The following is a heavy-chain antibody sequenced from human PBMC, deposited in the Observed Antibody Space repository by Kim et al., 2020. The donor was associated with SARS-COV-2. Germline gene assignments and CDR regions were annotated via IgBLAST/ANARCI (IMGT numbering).Heavy chain of an antibody. CDR3: ATDLFGYSSSPSWFDP. D-gene: IGHD6-6*01. CDR2: FDPEDGET. V-gene: IGHV1-24*01. Sequence: ASVKVSCKVSGYTLTELSMHWVRQAPGKGLEWMGGFDPEDGETIYAQKFQGRVTMTEDTSTDTAYMELSSLRSEDTAVYYCATDLFGYSSSPSWFDPWGQGTLVTVSS. CDR1: GYTLTELS. J-gene: IGHJ5*02.